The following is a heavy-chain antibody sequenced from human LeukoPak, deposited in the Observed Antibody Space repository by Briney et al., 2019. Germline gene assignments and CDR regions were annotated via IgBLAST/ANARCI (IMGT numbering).Heavy chain of an antibody. D-gene: IGHD3-10*01. CDR1: GFTFSSYS. CDR3: ARDNLWFGELSSYGMDV. Sequence: PGGSLRLSCAASGFTFSSYSMNWVRQAPGKGLEWVSYISSSSSTIYYADSVKGRFTISRDNAKNSPYLQMNSLRVEDTAVYYCARDNLWFGELSSYGMDVWGQGTTVTVSS. V-gene: IGHV3-48*01. CDR2: ISSSSSTI. J-gene: IGHJ6*02.